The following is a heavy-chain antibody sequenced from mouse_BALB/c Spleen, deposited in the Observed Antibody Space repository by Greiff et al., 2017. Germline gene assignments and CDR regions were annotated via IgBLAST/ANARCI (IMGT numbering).Heavy chain of an antibody. CDR2: IWGDGST. V-gene: IGHV2-6-7*01. Sequence: VQRVESGPGLVAPSQSLSITCTVSGFSLTGYGVNWVRQPPGKGLEWLGMIWGDGSTDYNSALKSRLSISKDNSKSQVFLKMNSLQTDDTARYYCARDPGSSYVYYAMDYWGQGTSVTVSS. J-gene: IGHJ4*01. CDR1: GFSLTGYG. CDR3: ARDPGSSYVYYAMDY. D-gene: IGHD1-1*01.